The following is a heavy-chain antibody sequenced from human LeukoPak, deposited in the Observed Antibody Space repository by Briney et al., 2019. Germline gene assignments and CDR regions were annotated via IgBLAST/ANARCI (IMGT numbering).Heavy chain of an antibody. V-gene: IGHV1-24*01. CDR1: GYTFTGYY. Sequence: ASVKVSCKASGYTFTGYYMHWVRQAPGQGLEWMGGFDLEDGETIYAQKFQGRVTMTEDTSTDTAYMELSSLMSEDTAMYYCAAVGQWLYDAFDIWGQGTMVTVSS. CDR3: AAVGQWLYDAFDI. D-gene: IGHD6-19*01. J-gene: IGHJ3*02. CDR2: FDLEDGET.